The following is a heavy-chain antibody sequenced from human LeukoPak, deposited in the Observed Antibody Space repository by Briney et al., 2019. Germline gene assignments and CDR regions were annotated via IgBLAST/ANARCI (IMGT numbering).Heavy chain of an antibody. CDR3: ATFSGSYPSYFDY. Sequence: TGGSLILSCAASGFIFSSYSMNWVRQAPGKGLEWVSSISSTSSYIYYADSLKGRFTISRDNAKKSLYLQMNSLRAEDTAVYYCATFSGSYPSYFDYWGQGTLVTVSS. D-gene: IGHD1-26*01. CDR2: ISSTSSYI. J-gene: IGHJ4*02. V-gene: IGHV3-21*01. CDR1: GFIFSSYS.